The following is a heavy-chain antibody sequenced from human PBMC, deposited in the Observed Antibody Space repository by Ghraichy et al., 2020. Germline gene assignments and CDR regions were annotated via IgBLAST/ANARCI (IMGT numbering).Heavy chain of an antibody. D-gene: IGHD3-10*01. V-gene: IGHV3-48*02. CDR2: ISSSSSNI. CDR3: ARYNCYGSGGYDYYYGVDV. CDR1: GFTFSSYS. Sequence: GGSLRLSCAASGFTFSSYSMNWVRQAPGKGLEWVSYISSSSSNIYYADSVQGRFTISRDNAKNSLYLQMNSLRDEDTAVYYCARYNCYGSGGYDYYYGVDVWGQGTTVTVSS. J-gene: IGHJ6*02.